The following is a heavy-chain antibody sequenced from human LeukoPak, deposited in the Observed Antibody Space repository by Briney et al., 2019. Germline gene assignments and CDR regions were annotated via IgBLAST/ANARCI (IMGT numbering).Heavy chain of an antibody. D-gene: IGHD1-14*01. CDR2: IAYDGSRA. V-gene: IGHV3-33*01. Sequence: PGGSLRLSCAGSGFTFGGYGMHWFRQTPGKGLEWVAVIAYDGSRAFYADSVKGRFTISRDNSKNTMSVQTDDLRAEDTAVYYYTRYNNDHFDYWGQGTLVTVSS. CDR1: GFTFGGYG. CDR3: TRYNNDHFDY. J-gene: IGHJ4*02.